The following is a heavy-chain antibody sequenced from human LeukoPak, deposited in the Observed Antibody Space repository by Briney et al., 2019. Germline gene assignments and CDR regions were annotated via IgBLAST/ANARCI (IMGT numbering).Heavy chain of an antibody. CDR1: GGSISSSNYY. CDR3: ARGDYGDNVDGAFDI. CDR2: IYYSGST. V-gene: IGHV4-31*03. Sequence: SQTLSLTCTVSGGSISSSNYYRSWLRQHPGKGLEWIGYIYYSGSTDYNPSLKSRVAISMDTSKNQFSLNLNSVSAADTAVYYCARGDYGDNVDGAFDIWGQGTMVVVSS. D-gene: IGHD4-17*01. J-gene: IGHJ3*02.